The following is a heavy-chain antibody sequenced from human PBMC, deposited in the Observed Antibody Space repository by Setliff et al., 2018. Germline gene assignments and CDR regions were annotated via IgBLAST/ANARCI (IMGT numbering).Heavy chain of an antibody. J-gene: IGHJ5*02. CDR1: GYTLTNYY. V-gene: IGHV1-46*01. D-gene: IGHD1-26*01. Sequence: ASVKVSCKASGYTLTNYYMHWVRQAPGQGLEWMGIINPSGGLTRYAQKFQGKVTMTRDTSINTAYMELGSLTSDDTAFYYCVRSGKFGMRFWFDQWGQGTLVTVSS. CDR3: VRSGKFGMRFWFDQ. CDR2: INPSGGLT.